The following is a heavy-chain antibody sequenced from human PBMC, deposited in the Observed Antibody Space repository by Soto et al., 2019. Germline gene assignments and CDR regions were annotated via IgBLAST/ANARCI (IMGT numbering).Heavy chain of an antibody. CDR3: ARLPFSSYYGMDV. Sequence: SETLSLTSAVYGGSFSCYYWSWIRQPPGKGLEWIGEINHSGSTNCNPSLKSRVTISVDTSKNQFSLKLSSVTAADTAVYYCARLPFSSYYGMDVWGQGTTVTVSS. D-gene: IGHD2-2*01. J-gene: IGHJ6*02. CDR2: INHSGST. CDR1: GGSFSCYY. V-gene: IGHV4-34*01.